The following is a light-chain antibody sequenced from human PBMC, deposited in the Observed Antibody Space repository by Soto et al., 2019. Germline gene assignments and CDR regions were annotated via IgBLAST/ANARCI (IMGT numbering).Light chain of an antibody. Sequence: QSALTQPASVSGSPGQSITVSCTGTSSDVGGYNYVSWYQQHPGKAPKLIIYEVSNRPSGVSNRFSGSKSGNTASLSISGLQAEDEADYYCSSYISSTTLSDVFGTGTKLTVL. J-gene: IGLJ1*01. CDR3: SSYISSTTLSDV. CDR1: SSDVGGYNY. CDR2: EVS. V-gene: IGLV2-14*01.